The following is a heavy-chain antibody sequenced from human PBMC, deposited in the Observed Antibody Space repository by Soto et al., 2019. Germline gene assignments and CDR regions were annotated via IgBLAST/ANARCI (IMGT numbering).Heavy chain of an antibody. CDR1: GGSISSYY. D-gene: IGHD6-13*01. CDR3: ARGVYSSRWDY. V-gene: IGHV4-59*08. CDR2: IYYSGST. J-gene: IGHJ4*02. Sequence: SETLSLTCTVSGGSISSYYWSWIRQPPGKGLEWIGYIYYSGSTNYNPSLKSRVTISVDTSKNQFSLKLSSVTAADTAVYYCARGVYSSRWDYWGQGTLVTVSS.